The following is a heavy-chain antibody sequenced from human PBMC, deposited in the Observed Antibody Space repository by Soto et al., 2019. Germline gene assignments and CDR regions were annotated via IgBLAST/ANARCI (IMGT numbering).Heavy chain of an antibody. V-gene: IGHV4-59*08. D-gene: IGHD6-13*01. CDR3: ARHSSAADGTPYYFDY. CDR2: IYYSGST. Sequence: SETLSLTCTVSGGSISSYYWSWIRQPPGKGLEWIGYIYYSGSTNYNPSLKSRVTISVDTSKNQFSLKLSSVTAADTAVYYCARHSSAADGTPYYFDYWGQGTLVTVS. J-gene: IGHJ4*02. CDR1: GGSISSYY.